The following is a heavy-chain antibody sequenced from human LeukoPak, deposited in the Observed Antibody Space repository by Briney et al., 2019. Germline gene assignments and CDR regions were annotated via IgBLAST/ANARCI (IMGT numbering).Heavy chain of an antibody. CDR2: IYYSGST. CDR1: GGSISSSSYY. D-gene: IGHD3-10*01. CDR3: ARPGFSD. J-gene: IGHJ4*02. Sequence: SETLSLTCTVSGGSISSSSYYWGWIRQPPGKGREWIGSIYYSGSTYYNPSLKSRVTISVDTSNNQFSLKLSCVTAAETAVYYCARPGFSDWGQGTLVSVSS. V-gene: IGHV4-39*01.